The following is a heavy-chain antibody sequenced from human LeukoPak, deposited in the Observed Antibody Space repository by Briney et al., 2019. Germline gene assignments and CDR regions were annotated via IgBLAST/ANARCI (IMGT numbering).Heavy chain of an antibody. CDR3: ARFSSGSYPSEAYGMDV. V-gene: IGHV4-30-2*01. J-gene: IGHJ6*02. CDR1: GGSISSGGYY. Sequence: IPSETLSLTCTVSGGSISSGGYYWSWIRQPPGKGLEWIGYIYHSGSTYYNPSLKSRVTISVDRSKNQFSLKLSSVTAADTAVYYCARFSSGSYPSEAYGMDVWGQGTTVTVSS. D-gene: IGHD3-10*01. CDR2: IYHSGST.